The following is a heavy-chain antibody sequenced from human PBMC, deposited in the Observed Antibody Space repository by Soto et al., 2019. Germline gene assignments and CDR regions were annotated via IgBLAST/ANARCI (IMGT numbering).Heavy chain of an antibody. CDR2: IGTAGDT. CDR3: ASLFGDYVLHY. Sequence: GGSLRLSCAASGFTFSSYDMHWVRQATGKGLEWVSAIGTAGDTYYPGSVKGRFTISRENAKNSLYLQMNSLRAGDTAVYYCASLFGDYVLHYWGQGNLVTVSS. CDR1: GFTFSSYD. V-gene: IGHV3-13*01. J-gene: IGHJ4*02. D-gene: IGHD4-17*01.